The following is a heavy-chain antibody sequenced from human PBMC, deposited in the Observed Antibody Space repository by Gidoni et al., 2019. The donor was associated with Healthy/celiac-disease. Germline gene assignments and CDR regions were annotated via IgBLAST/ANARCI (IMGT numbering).Heavy chain of an antibody. D-gene: IGHD4-4*01. V-gene: IGHV3-9*01. J-gene: IGHJ6*02. CDR2: ISWNSGSI. CDR3: AKGRGGYDYSNYGFLDYGMDV. Sequence: EVQLVESGGGLVQPGRSLRLSCAASGFPFDDYAIHWVRQAPGKGLEWVLGISWNSGSIGYADSVKGRFTISRDNAKNSLYLKMNSLRAEDTALYYCAKGRGGYDYSNYGFLDYGMDVWGQGTTVTVSS. CDR1: GFPFDDYA.